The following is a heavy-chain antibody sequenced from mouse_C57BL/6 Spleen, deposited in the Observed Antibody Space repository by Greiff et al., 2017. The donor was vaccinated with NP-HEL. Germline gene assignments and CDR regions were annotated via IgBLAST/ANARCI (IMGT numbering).Heavy chain of an antibody. V-gene: IGHV1-80*01. Sequence: QVQLKQSGAELVKPGASVKISCKASGYAFSSYWMNWVKQRPGKGLEWIGQIYPGDGDTNYNGKFKGKATLTADKSSSTAYMQLSSLTSEDSAVYFCARSSKSNARDYWGQGTSVTVSS. D-gene: IGHD2-5*01. J-gene: IGHJ4*01. CDR1: GYAFSSYW. CDR3: ARSSKSNARDY. CDR2: IYPGDGDT.